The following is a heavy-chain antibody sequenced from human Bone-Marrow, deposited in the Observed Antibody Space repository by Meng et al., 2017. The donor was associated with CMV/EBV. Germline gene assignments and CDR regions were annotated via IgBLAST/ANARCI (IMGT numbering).Heavy chain of an antibody. CDR3: AITLRGYCSGGSCYEGSVDP. D-gene: IGHD2-15*01. Sequence: GGSLRLSCAASGITFSSYWMSWVRQAPGKGLEWVANIKQDGSEKYYVDSVKGRFTISRDNAKNSLYLQMNSLRAEDTAEYYFAITLRGYCSGGSCYEGSVDPWGQGTLVTVSS. CDR2: IKQDGSEK. CDR1: GITFSSYW. J-gene: IGHJ5*02. V-gene: IGHV3-7*01.